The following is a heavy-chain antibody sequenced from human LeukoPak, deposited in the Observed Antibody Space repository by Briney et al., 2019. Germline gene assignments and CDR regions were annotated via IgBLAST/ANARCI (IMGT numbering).Heavy chain of an antibody. CDR2: ISYDGSNR. CDR1: GFTFSSYG. D-gene: IGHD5-12*01. V-gene: IGHV3-30*18. Sequence: PGGSLRLSCAASGFTFSSYGMHWVRQAPGKGLEWVAVISYDGSNRYYADSVKGRFTISRDNSKNTLYLQMNSLRAEDTAVYYCAKDPGLRKYFDYWGQGTLVTVSS. CDR3: AKDPGLRKYFDY. J-gene: IGHJ4*02.